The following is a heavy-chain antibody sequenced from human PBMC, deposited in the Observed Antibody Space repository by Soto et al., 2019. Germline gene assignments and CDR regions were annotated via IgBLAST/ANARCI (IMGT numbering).Heavy chain of an antibody. V-gene: IGHV1-2*02. D-gene: IGHD6-13*01. J-gene: IGHJ4*02. CDR3: AQSYSSSWYPFDY. Sequence: ASVKVSCKASGYTFTGYYMHWVRQAPGQGLEWMGWINPNSGGTNYAQKFQGRVTMTRDTSISTAYMELSRLRSDDTAVYYCAQSYSSSWYPFDYWGQGTLVTVYS. CDR2: INPNSGGT. CDR1: GYTFTGYY.